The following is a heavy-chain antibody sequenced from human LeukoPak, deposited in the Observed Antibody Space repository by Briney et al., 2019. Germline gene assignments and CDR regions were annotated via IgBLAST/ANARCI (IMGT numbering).Heavy chain of an antibody. CDR3: AKDNVAAAGRYFDY. CDR2: ISYDGSNK. D-gene: IGHD6-13*01. CDR1: GFTFSNYG. Sequence: GGSLRLSCAASGFTFSNYGMHWVRQAPGKGLEWVALISYDGSNKYFADSVKGRFTISRDNSKNTLYLQMHSLRAEDTAVYYCAKDNVAAAGRYFDYWGQGTPVTVSS. J-gene: IGHJ4*02. V-gene: IGHV3-30*18.